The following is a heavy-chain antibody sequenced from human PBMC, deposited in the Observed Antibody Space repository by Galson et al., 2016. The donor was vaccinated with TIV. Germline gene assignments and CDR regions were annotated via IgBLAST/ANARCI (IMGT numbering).Heavy chain of an antibody. J-gene: IGHJ4*02. D-gene: IGHD4-17*01. Sequence: SLRLSCAASGFTFSTYWMSWVRQAPGGGLQWVANIKQDGTDQNYVDSVKGRFSISRDNAKNSLFLQMNTLRPEDTAVYYCARDWDDYGAHSALDDWGQGTLVTVSS. V-gene: IGHV3-7*01. CDR1: GFTFSTYW. CDR2: IKQDGTDQ. CDR3: ARDWDDYGAHSALDD.